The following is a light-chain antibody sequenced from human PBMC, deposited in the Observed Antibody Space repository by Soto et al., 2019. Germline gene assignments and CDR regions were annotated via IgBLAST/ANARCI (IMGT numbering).Light chain of an antibody. Sequence: QSVLIQPPSVSGSPGQSVTISCTGTSSDVGSYDYVSWYRQHPGTVPKPMIYNVNTRPSGVPDRFSGSKSGNTASMTISGLQAEDEADYFCTSSTTGSLYVFGTGTKVTV. J-gene: IGLJ1*01. CDR1: SSDVGSYDY. CDR3: TSSTTGSLYV. CDR2: NVN. V-gene: IGLV2-18*02.